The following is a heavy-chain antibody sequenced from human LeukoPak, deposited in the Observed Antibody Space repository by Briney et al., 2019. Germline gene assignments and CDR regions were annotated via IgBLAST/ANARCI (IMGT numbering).Heavy chain of an antibody. CDR3: ARDVVGLRGNWFDP. D-gene: IGHD2-15*01. V-gene: IGHV1-69*06. J-gene: IGHJ5*02. Sequence: ASVKVSCKASGGTFSSYAISWVRQAPGQGLEWMGGIIPIFGTANYAQKFQGRVTITADKSTSTAYMELSSLRSEDTAAYYCARDVVGLRGNWFDPWGQGTLVTVSS. CDR2: IIPIFGTA. CDR1: GGTFSSYA.